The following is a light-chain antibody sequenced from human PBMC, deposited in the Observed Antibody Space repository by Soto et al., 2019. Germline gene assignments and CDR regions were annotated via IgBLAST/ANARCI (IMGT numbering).Light chain of an antibody. Sequence: QPASVSGSPGQSITISCTGTSSDVGSYNLVSWYQQHPGKAPKLMIYEGSKRPSGVSNRFSGSKSGNTASLTISGLQAEDEADYYCCSYAGSSTFVVVFGGGTKLTVL. CDR2: EGS. CDR3: CSYAGSSTFVVV. J-gene: IGLJ2*01. CDR1: SSDVGSYNL. V-gene: IGLV2-23*03.